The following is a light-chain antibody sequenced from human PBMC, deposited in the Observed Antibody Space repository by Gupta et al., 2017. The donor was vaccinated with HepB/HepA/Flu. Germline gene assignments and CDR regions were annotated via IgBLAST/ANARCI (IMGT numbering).Light chain of an antibody. J-gene: IGLJ2*01. CDR1: SSNIGSNN. CDR3: AAGDDSRNGVV. CDR2: SNN. Sequence: QSVLTQPPSASGTPGQRVTIPCSGSSSNIGSNNVNWYQQRPGTAPKLLIYSNNTRPSGVPERFSGSKSGTSASLAISGLQAEDEADYYCAAGDDSRNGVVFGGGTKLTVL. V-gene: IGLV1-44*01.